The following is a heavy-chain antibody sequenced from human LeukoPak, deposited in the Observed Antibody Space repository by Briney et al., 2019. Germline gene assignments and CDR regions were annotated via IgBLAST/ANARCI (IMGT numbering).Heavy chain of an antibody. CDR1: GFTVRSNY. J-gene: IGHJ4*02. CDR3: ASPIVVVTADFDY. D-gene: IGHD2-21*02. CDR2: IYSGGST. Sequence: GGSLRLSCAASGFTVRSNYMSWVRQAPGKGLEWVSVIYSGGSTYYADSVKGRFTISRDNSKTTLYLQMHSLRAEDTAVYYCASPIVVVTADFDYWGQGTLVTVSS. V-gene: IGHV3-66*01.